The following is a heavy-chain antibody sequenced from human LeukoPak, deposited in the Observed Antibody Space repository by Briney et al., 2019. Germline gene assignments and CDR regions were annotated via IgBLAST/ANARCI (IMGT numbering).Heavy chain of an antibody. D-gene: IGHD6-19*01. Sequence: SETLSLTCTVSGGSISSYYWSWNRQPAGKGLEWIGRIYTSGSTNYNPSLKSRVTMSVDTSKNQFSLKLSSVTAEDTAVYYCARETVAGTFDYWGQGTLVTVSS. CDR1: GGSISSYY. CDR3: ARETVAGTFDY. J-gene: IGHJ4*02. V-gene: IGHV4-4*07. CDR2: IYTSGST.